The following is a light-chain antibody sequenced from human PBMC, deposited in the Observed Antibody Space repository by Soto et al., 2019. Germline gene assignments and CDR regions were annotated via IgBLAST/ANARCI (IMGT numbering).Light chain of an antibody. J-gene: IGKJ2*01. Sequence: EIVLTQSPVTLSLSPGERATLSCRASRSFASSYLGWYQQKPGQPPRLLIYAASTRATGVPDRFSGSGSATDFTLTISRLEPEDSAVYYCHHYDASPPYTFGHGTKVDIK. V-gene: IGKV3-20*01. CDR1: RSFASSY. CDR3: HHYDASPPYT. CDR2: AAS.